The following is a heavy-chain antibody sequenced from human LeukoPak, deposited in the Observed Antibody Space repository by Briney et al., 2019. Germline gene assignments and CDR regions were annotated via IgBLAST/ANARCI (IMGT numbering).Heavy chain of an antibody. CDR3: ANQYGDYGADY. J-gene: IGHJ4*02. CDR1: GGSISSGFYY. Sequence: SETLSLTCTVSGGSISSGFYYWNWIRQPAGKGLEWIGHISTTGSTYYNPSLKSRVTISVDTSKNQFSLKLSSVTAADTAVYYCANQYGDYGADYWGQGTLVTVSS. D-gene: IGHD4-17*01. CDR2: ISTTGST. V-gene: IGHV4-61*09.